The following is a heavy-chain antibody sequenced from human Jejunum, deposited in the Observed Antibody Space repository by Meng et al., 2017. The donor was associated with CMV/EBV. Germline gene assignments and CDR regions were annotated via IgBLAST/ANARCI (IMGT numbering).Heavy chain of an antibody. Sequence: QAQLVQSGGELKKPGASVKVSCKASGYTFTNYGITWVRQAPGQGLEWMGWINAYNGDTNYAQTLQGRVTMTTDTSTSTAYMELRSLRSDDTAVYYCARVEVGITSRDYWGQGTLVTVSS. CDR3: ARVEVGITSRDY. V-gene: IGHV1-18*01. J-gene: IGHJ4*02. D-gene: IGHD1-26*01. CDR1: GYTFTNYG. CDR2: INAYNGDT.